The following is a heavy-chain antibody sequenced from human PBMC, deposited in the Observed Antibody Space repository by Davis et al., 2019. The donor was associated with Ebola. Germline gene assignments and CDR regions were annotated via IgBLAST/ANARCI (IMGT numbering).Heavy chain of an antibody. CDR1: GYSFTTYW. J-gene: IGHJ4*02. CDR2: IYPGDSDT. CDR3: ARQESLYGSSDY. D-gene: IGHD2/OR15-2a*01. Sequence: KVSCKGSGYSFTTYWIGWVRQMPGKGLEWMGIIYPGDSDTRYSPSFEGQVTISVDRSISTAYLQWSSLKASDIAIYYCARQESLYGSSDYWGQGTLVTVSS. V-gene: IGHV5-51*01.